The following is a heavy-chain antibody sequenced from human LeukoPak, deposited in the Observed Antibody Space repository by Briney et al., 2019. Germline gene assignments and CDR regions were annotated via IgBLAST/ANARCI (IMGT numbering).Heavy chain of an antibody. CDR1: GGSFSGYC. CDR2: INHSGST. CDR3: ARFGYYYDSSGYYYRRMGEYYFDY. J-gene: IGHJ4*02. Sequence: SETLSLTCAVYGGSFSGYCWSWIRQPPGKGLEWIGEINHSGSTNYNPSLKSRVTISVDTSKNQFSLKLSSVTAADTAVYYCARFGYYYDSSGYYYRRMGEYYFDYWGQGTLVTVSS. V-gene: IGHV4-34*01. D-gene: IGHD3-22*01.